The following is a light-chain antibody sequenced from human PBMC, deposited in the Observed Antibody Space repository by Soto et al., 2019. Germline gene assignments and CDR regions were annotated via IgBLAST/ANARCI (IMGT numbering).Light chain of an antibody. CDR3: QHYNNWPFT. J-gene: IGKJ2*01. Sequence: EVVMTQSPATLSVSPGDRATLSCRASQSVSSDLAWHQQKPGQAPRLLIYGASTRATGIPARFNCSGSGTEFTLTISSLQSEDFAVYYCQHYNNWPFTFGQGTNLETK. CDR1: QSVSSD. CDR2: GAS. V-gene: IGKV3-15*01.